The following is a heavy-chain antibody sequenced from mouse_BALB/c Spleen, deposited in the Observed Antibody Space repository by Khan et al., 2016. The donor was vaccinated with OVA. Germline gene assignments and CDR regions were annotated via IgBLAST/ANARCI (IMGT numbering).Heavy chain of an antibody. Sequence: VRLQQSGTVLARPGASVKMSCTASGYSFTSYLIHWVKQRPGPGLEWIGDIYPGNSDPTYNQKFKDKAKLTAGTSANTAYMELSSLTNEDSAVYYCARGGYSSFAYWGQGTLVTVSA. V-gene: IGHV1-5*01. CDR3: ARGGYSSFAY. CDR2: IYPGNSDP. J-gene: IGHJ3*01. D-gene: IGHD1-3*01. CDR1: GYSFTSYL.